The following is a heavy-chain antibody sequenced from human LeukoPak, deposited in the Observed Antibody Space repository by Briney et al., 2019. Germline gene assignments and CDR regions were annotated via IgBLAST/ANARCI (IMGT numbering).Heavy chain of an antibody. D-gene: IGHD1-26*01. J-gene: IGHJ4*02. CDR3: ARDSGSYPFDY. CDR2: ISGTGGST. V-gene: IGHV3-23*01. Sequence: GGSLRLSCAASGFTFTSYVMSWVRQDPGKGLEWVSSISGTGGSTYYADSVKGRFTISRDNSKNTLYLQMNSLRAEDTAVYYCARDSGSYPFDYWGQGTLVTVSS. CDR1: GFTFTSYV.